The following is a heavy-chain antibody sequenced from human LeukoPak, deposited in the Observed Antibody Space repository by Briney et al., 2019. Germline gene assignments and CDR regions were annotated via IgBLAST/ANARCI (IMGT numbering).Heavy chain of an antibody. Sequence: ASVKVSCKASGYTFTDYYMHWVRQAPGQGLEWMGWINPNSGGTNYAQKFQGRVTMTTDTSTNTAYMELRSLRSDDTAVYYCAGDGGDYGGKSFDYWGQGTLVTVSS. CDR2: INPNSGGT. D-gene: IGHD4-23*01. V-gene: IGHV1-2*02. CDR3: AGDGGDYGGKSFDY. J-gene: IGHJ4*02. CDR1: GYTFTDYY.